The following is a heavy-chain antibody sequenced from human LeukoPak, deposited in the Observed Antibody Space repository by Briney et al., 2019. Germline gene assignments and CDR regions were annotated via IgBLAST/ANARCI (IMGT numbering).Heavy chain of an antibody. V-gene: IGHV4-30-4*08. J-gene: IGHJ4*02. D-gene: IGHD2-2*02. Sequence: SETLSLTCTVSGGSISSGDYYWSWIRQPPGEGLEWIGYIYYSGSTYYNPSLKSRVTISVDTSKNQFSLKLSSVTAADTAVYYCARYCSSTSCYTVDDYWGQGTLVTVSS. CDR2: IYYSGST. CDR3: ARYCSSTSCYTVDDY. CDR1: GGSISSGDYY.